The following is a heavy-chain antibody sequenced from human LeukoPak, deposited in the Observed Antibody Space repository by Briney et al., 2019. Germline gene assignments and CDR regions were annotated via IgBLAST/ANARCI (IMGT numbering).Heavy chain of an antibody. CDR1: GFAFNIYA. CDR2: IWHDGSHT. V-gene: IGHV3-33*01. Sequence: GGSLRLSCAAWGFAFNIYAMHWVRQAPGQGLEWVALIWHDGSHTFYANSVRGQFTISRDNSKNTMSIQINKLRPEDTAVYYCAREIFGTGSYQDFWGQGTLVTVSS. J-gene: IGHJ4*02. D-gene: IGHD3-10*01. CDR3: AREIFGTGSYQDF.